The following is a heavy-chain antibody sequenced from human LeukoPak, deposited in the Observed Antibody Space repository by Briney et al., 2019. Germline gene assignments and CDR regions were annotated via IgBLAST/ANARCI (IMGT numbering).Heavy chain of an antibody. V-gene: IGHV4-39*01. CDR2: IYYSGST. J-gene: IGHJ4*02. CDR1: GGSISSSSYY. Sequence: PSETLSLTCTVYGGSISSSSYYSGWIRQPPGKGLEWIGRIYYSGSTYYSPSLKSRVTISVDTTKNQFSLKLSSVTAADTAVYYCARHKITLAIFDYWGQGTLVTVSS. CDR3: ARHKITLAIFDY. D-gene: IGHD3-16*01.